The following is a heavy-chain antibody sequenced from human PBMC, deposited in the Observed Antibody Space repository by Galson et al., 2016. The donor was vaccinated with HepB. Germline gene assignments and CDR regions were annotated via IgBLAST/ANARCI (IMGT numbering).Heavy chain of an antibody. CDR1: GFMFSSYA. D-gene: IGHD5-24*01. V-gene: IGHV3-64D*08. J-gene: IGHJ4*02. CDR2: IRSNGDKT. Sequence: SLRLSCAASGFMFSSYAMHWVRQAPGKGLEYVSGIRSNGDKTHYADSVKGRFIMSRDNSNDTLYLEMSSLRVEDSAVYYCVRDPGKMATAYFDSWGQGTLVTVSS. CDR3: VRDPGKMATAYFDS.